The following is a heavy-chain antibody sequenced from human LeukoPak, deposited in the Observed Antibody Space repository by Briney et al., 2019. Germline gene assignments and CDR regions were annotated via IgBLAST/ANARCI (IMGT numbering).Heavy chain of an antibody. CDR2: INHSGST. D-gene: IGHD3-22*01. CDR1: GGSFSGYY. CDR3: ARGDYYDSSGYGPGYYFDY. J-gene: IGHJ4*02. V-gene: IGHV4-34*01. Sequence: SETLSLTCAVYGGSFSGYYWSWIRQPPGKGLEWIGEINHSGSTNYNPSLKSRVTISVDTSKNQFSLKLSSVTAADTAVHYCARGDYYDSSGYGPGYYFDYWGQETLVTVSS.